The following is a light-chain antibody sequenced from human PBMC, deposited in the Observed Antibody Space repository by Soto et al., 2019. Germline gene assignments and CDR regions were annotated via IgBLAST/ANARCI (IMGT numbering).Light chain of an antibody. CDR2: EGS. V-gene: IGLV2-23*01. CDR1: SSDVGSYNL. CDR3: CSFAGSSTNVV. Sequence: QSVLTQPASVSGSPGQSITISCTGTSSDVGSYNLVSWYQQHPGKAPKLIIYEGSKRPSGVSNRFSGSKSGSTASLTISGLQAEDEADYYCCSFAGSSTNVVFGGGTQLTVL. J-gene: IGLJ2*01.